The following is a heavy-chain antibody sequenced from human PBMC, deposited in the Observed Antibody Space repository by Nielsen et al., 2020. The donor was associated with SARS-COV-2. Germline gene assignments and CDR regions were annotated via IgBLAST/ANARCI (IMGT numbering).Heavy chain of an antibody. CDR2: IYYSGST. V-gene: IGHV4-39*01. CDR3: ARRGDPGDFDY. D-gene: IGHD7-27*01. J-gene: IGHJ4*02. CDR1: GGSISSGGYY. Sequence: SEILSLTCTVSGGSISSGGYYWSWIRQPPGKGLEWIGSIYYSGSTYYSPSFKSRVTISADTSKNQFSLNLSSVTAADTAVYYCARRGDPGDFDYWGQGTLVTVSS.